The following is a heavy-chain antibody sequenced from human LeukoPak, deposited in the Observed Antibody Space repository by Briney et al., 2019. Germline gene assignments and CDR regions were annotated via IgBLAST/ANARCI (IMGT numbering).Heavy chain of an antibody. CDR3: AKDRSVVVAVYFDY. J-gene: IGHJ4*02. Sequence: GGSLRLSCAASGFTFSSYEMNWVRQAPGKGLEWVSYISSSGSTYYADSVKGRFTISRDNSKNTLYLQMNSLRAEDTAVYYCAKDRSVVVAVYFDYWGQGALVTVSS. D-gene: IGHD2-15*01. V-gene: IGHV3-23*01. CDR2: ISSSGST. CDR1: GFTFSSYE.